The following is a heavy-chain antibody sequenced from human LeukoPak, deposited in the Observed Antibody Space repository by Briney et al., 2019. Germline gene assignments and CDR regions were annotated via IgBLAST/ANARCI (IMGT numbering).Heavy chain of an antibody. V-gene: IGHV3-30*02. D-gene: IGHD3-10*01. CDR3: AKDPFGSWTYYPNYFDY. Sequence: GGSLRLSCAASGFSFSNHGMHWVRQAPGKGLEWVAFLRFDGSNKYYADSVQGRFTISRDNSKNTLYLQMNSLETEDTAVYYCAKDPFGSWTYYPNYFDYWGQGTLVTVSS. CDR2: LRFDGSNK. CDR1: GFSFSNHG. J-gene: IGHJ4*02.